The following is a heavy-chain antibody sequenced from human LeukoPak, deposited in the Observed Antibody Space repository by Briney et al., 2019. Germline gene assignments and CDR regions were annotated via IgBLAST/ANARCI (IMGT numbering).Heavy chain of an antibody. CDR3: ARDPGVANAFDI. J-gene: IGHJ3*02. V-gene: IGHV3-66*01. CDR2: IYSGGST. Sequence: GGSLRLSCAASGFTFSSYSMNWVRQAPGKGLGWVSVIYSGGSTYYADSVKGRFTISRDNSKNTLYLQMNSLRAEDTAVYYCARDPGVANAFDIWGQGTMDTVSS. CDR1: GFTFSSYS. D-gene: IGHD3-10*01.